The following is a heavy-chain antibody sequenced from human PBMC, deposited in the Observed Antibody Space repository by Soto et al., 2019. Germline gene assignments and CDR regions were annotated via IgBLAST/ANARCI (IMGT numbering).Heavy chain of an antibody. D-gene: IGHD4-4*01. CDR3: ARDLNVVTRGLFDP. CDR1: GFTFSSYA. J-gene: IGHJ5*02. CDR2: ISYDGSNK. Sequence: QVQLVESGGGVVQPGRSLRLSCAASGFTFSSYAMHWVRQAPGKGLEWVAVISYDGSNKYYADSVEGRFTISRDNSKNTLYLQMNSLRAEDTAVYYCARDLNVVTRGLFDPWGQGTLVTVSS. V-gene: IGHV3-30-3*01.